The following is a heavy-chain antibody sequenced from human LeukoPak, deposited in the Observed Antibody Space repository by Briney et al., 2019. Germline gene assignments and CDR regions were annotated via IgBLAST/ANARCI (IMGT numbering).Heavy chain of an antibody. CDR1: GFTFSSYS. CDR2: ISSSSSMI. J-gene: IGHJ4*02. D-gene: IGHD4-17*01. V-gene: IGHV3-48*01. Sequence: PGGSLRLSCAASGFTFSSYSMNWVRQAPGKGLEWVSYISSSSSMIYYADSVKGRFTISRDNAKNPLYLQMNSLRAEDTAVYYCARIMTTVTTVEYWGQGTLVTVSS. CDR3: ARIMTTVTTVEY.